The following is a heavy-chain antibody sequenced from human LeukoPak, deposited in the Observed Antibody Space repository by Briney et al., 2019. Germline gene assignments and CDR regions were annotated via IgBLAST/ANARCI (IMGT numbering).Heavy chain of an antibody. V-gene: IGHV1-2*02. CDR2: INPNIGGT. J-gene: IGHJ3*02. D-gene: IGHD2-2*01. CDR1: GYTFTGYY. CDR3: ARQNALYDAFDI. Sequence: ASVKVSCKASGYTFTGYYMHWVRQAPGQGLEGMGWINPNIGGTNYAKKFQGRVTMTRDTSISTAYLEVSRLRSDDTAVYYWARQNALYDAFDIWGQGTMVTGSS.